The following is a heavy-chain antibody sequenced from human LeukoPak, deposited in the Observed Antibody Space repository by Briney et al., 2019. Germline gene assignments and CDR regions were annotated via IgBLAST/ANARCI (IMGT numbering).Heavy chain of an antibody. CDR2: ISGSGGST. CDR3: AKDRPPLYGDYGYYYYYYMDV. J-gene: IGHJ6*03. Sequence: GGSLRLSCAASGFTFSSYAMSWVGQAPGKGLEWVSAISGSGGSTYYADSVKGRFTISRDNSKKTLYLQMNSLRAEDTAVYYCAKDRPPLYGDYGYYYYYYMDVWGKGTTVTVSS. V-gene: IGHV3-23*01. D-gene: IGHD4-17*01. CDR1: GFTFSSYA.